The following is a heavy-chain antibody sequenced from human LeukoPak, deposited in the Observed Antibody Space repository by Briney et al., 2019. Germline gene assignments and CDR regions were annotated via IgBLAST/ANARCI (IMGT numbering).Heavy chain of an antibody. J-gene: IGHJ6*02. V-gene: IGHV3-15*01. CDR1: GFTFSNAW. Sequence: PGGSLRLSCAASGFTFSNAWMSWVRQAPGKGLEWVGRIKSKTDGGTTDYAAPVKGRFTISKDDSKNTLYLQMNSLKTEDTAVYYCTTDSETGRNYYYYGMDVWGQGTTVTVSS. CDR3: TTDSETGRNYYYYGMDV. D-gene: IGHD3-9*01. CDR2: IKSKTDGGTT.